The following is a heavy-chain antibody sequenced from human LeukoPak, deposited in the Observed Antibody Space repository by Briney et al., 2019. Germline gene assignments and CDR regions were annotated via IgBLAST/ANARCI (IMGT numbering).Heavy chain of an antibody. CDR3: ARRSSDYGDYGAGGIGY. D-gene: IGHD4-17*01. CDR1: GYSFTAYY. Sequence: ASVKVSCKASGYSFTAYYIHWVRQAPGQGLEWMGWINPNNDGTNYAQKFRGRVTMTSDTSISTAYLDLSRLTSDDTAVYYCARRSSDYGDYGAGGIGYWGQGTLVTVSS. J-gene: IGHJ4*02. V-gene: IGHV1-2*02. CDR2: INPNNDGT.